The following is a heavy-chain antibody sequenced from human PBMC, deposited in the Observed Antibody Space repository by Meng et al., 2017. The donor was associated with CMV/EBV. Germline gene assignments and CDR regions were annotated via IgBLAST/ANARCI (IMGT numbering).Heavy chain of an antibody. V-gene: IGHV3-21*01. J-gene: IGHJ6*02. CDR3: ARDLLNPAVIRGFWSGHTSTNYYYYGMDV. Sequence: GESLKISCAASGFTFSSYSMNWVRQAPGKGLEWVSSISSSSSYIYYADSVKGRFTISRDNAKNSLYLQMNSLRAEDTAVYYCARDLLNPAVIRGFWSGHTSTNYYYYGMDVWAKGPRSPSP. CDR1: GFTFSSYS. CDR2: ISSSSSYI. D-gene: IGHD3-3*01.